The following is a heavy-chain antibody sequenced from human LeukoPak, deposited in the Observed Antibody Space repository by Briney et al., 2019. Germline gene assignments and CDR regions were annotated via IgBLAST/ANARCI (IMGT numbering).Heavy chain of an antibody. CDR1: GGSFSGYY. Sequence: SETLSLTCAVYGGSFSGYYWSWIRQPPGKGLEWIGEINHSGSTNYNPSLKSRVTISVDTSKNQFSLKLSSVTAADTAVYYCAGGKGYDFWSGYSLLYYFDYWGQGTLVTVSS. CDR2: INHSGST. J-gene: IGHJ4*02. D-gene: IGHD3-3*01. CDR3: AGGKGYDFWSGYSLLYYFDY. V-gene: IGHV4-34*01.